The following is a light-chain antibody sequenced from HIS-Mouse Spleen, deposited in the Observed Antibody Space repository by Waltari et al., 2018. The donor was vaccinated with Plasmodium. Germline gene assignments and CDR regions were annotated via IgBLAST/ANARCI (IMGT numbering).Light chain of an antibody. J-gene: IGLJ2*01. V-gene: IGLV4-69*01. CDR1: SGHSSYA. Sequence: QLVLTQSPSASASLGASVKLTCTLSSGHSSYAIAWHQQQPEKGPRYLMKLSSDGSHSKGDGIPDRFSGSSSGAERYLTISSLQSEDEADYYCQTWGTGMGVFGGGTKLTVL. CDR3: QTWGTGMGV. CDR2: LSSDGSH.